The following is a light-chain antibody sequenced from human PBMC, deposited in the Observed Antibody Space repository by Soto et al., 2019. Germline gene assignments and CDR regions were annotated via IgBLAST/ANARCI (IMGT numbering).Light chain of an antibody. J-gene: IGKJ2*01. CDR3: QQYGRSPQT. V-gene: IGKV3-11*01. CDR1: QSFRGL. Sequence: EVVLTQSPVTLSLSPGERATLSCRASQSFRGLLAWYQQKPGQAPRLLIYDAYNRATGIPPRFSGSGSGTDFSLTISSLEPEDSAVYYCQQYGRSPQTFGQGTKLEIK. CDR2: DAY.